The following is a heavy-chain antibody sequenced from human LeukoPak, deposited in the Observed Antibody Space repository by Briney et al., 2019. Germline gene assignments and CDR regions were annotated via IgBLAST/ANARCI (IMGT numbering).Heavy chain of an antibody. CDR2: IYYSGST. Sequence: PSETLSLTCTVSGGSISSYYWSWIRQPPGQGLEWIGYIYYSGSTNYNPSLKSRITISVDTSKNQFSLKLSSVTAADTAVYYCARTGLSVVVAATYWGQGTLVTVSS. D-gene: IGHD2-15*01. CDR3: ARTGLSVVVAATY. V-gene: IGHV4-59*12. CDR1: GGSISSYY. J-gene: IGHJ4*02.